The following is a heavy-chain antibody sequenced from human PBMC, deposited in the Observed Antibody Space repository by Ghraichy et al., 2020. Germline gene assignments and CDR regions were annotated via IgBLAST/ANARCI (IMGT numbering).Heavy chain of an antibody. D-gene: IGHD2-15*01. V-gene: IGHV3-23*01. Sequence: GGSLRLSCAASGFTFSSYAMSWVRQAPGKGLEWVSAISGSGGSTYYADSVKGRFTISRDNSKNTLYLQMNSLRAEDTAVYYCAKSLVVGYYYYYYMDVWGKGTTVTVSS. CDR2: ISGSGGST. CDR1: GFTFSSYA. J-gene: IGHJ6*03. CDR3: AKSLVVGYYYYYYMDV.